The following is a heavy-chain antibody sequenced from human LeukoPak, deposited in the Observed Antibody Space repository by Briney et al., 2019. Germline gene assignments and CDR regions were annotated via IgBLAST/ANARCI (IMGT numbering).Heavy chain of an antibody. J-gene: IGHJ4*02. Sequence: ASVKVSCKASGYTFTGYYMHWVRQAPGQGLEWMGWINPNSGGTNYAQKFQGTVTMTRDTTISTAYMELSRLRSDDTAVYYCASGGGRYDILTGSLGIDYWGQGTLVTVSS. CDR3: ASGGGRYDILTGSLGIDY. CDR1: GYTFTGYY. V-gene: IGHV1-2*02. D-gene: IGHD3-9*01. CDR2: INPNSGGT.